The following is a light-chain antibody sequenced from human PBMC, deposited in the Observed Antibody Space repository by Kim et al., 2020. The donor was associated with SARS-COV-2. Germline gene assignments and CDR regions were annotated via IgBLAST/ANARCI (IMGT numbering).Light chain of an antibody. Sequence: ELTQPPSASGTPGQRVTVSCSGSSSNIGSNTVSWYQQVPGTAPKLLIYSNDQRPSGVPDRFSGSKSGPSASLAISGLQSEDEADYYCAAWDDSLIDVVFGGGTQLTVL. J-gene: IGLJ2*01. CDR2: SND. CDR3: AAWDDSLIDVV. V-gene: IGLV1-44*01. CDR1: SSNIGSNT.